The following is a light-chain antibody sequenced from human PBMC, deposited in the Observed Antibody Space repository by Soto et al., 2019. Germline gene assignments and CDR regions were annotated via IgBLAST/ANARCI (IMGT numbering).Light chain of an antibody. CDR3: QQYGSSPWT. CDR1: QSVSSSY. V-gene: IGKV3-20*01. Sequence: EIVMTQSPATLSVSPGERATLSCRASQSVSSSYLAWYQQKPGQAPRLLIYGASSRATGIPDRFSGSGSGTDFTLIVSRLEPEDFAVYYCQQYGSSPWTFGQGTKVDIK. CDR2: GAS. J-gene: IGKJ1*01.